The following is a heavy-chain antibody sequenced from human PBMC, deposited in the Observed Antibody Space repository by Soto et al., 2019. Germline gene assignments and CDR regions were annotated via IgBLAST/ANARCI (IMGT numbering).Heavy chain of an antibody. Sequence: EVQLVESGGGLVKPGGSLRLSCAASGFTFSSYSMNWVRQAPGKGLEWVSSISSSSSYIYYADSVKGRFTISRDNAKNSLYLQMNSLRAEDTAVYYCARADYGSGSYLVNYYYYGMDVWGQGTTVTVSS. CDR3: ARADYGSGSYLVNYYYYGMDV. D-gene: IGHD3-10*01. V-gene: IGHV3-21*01. CDR1: GFTFSSYS. J-gene: IGHJ6*02. CDR2: ISSSSSYI.